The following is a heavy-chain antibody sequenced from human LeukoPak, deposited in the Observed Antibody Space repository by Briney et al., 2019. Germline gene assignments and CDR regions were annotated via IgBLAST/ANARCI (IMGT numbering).Heavy chain of an antibody. CDR3: ARDPDSSSSGLDYYYYMDV. D-gene: IGHD6-6*01. CDR2: INPNSGGT. J-gene: IGHJ6*03. Sequence: ASVKVSCKASGYTFTGYYMRWVRQAPGQGLEWMGWINPNSGGTNYAQKFQGRVTMTRDTSISTAYMELSRLRSDDTAVYYCARDPDSSSSGLDYYYYMDVWGKGTTVTVSS. CDR1: GYTFTGYY. V-gene: IGHV1-2*02.